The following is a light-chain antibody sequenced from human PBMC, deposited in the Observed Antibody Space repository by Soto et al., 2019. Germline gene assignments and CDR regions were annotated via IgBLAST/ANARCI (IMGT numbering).Light chain of an antibody. Sequence: DIQMTQSPSTLSASVGDSVTIPCRSSQSISSWLAWYQQKPGSLPRLLIYRASTLESGVPSRFSGSGSGTEFTLTISSLQPDDFATYYCHQYDTYLWTFGQGTKVDI. CDR2: RAS. V-gene: IGKV1-5*03. CDR1: QSISSW. CDR3: HQYDTYLWT. J-gene: IGKJ1*01.